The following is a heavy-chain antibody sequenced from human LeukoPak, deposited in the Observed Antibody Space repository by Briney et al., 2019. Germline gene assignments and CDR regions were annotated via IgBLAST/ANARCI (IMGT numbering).Heavy chain of an antibody. CDR3: ARDHCSSTSCYPYYYYYGMDV. D-gene: IGHD2-2*01. V-gene: IGHV3-30*04. CDR1: GFTFSSYA. Sequence: PGGSLRLSCAASGFTFSSYAMHWVRQAPGKGLEWVAVISYDGSNKYYADSVKGRFTISRDNAKNPLYLQMNSLRAEDTAVYYCARDHCSSTSCYPYYYYYGMDVWAKGPRSPPP. CDR2: ISYDGSNK. J-gene: IGHJ6*02.